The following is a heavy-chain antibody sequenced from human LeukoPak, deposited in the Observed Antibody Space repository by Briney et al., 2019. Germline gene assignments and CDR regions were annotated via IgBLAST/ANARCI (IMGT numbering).Heavy chain of an antibody. D-gene: IGHD3-3*01. CDR1: GGSISSSSYY. J-gene: IGHJ4*02. CDR2: IYYSGST. CDR3: ARQGWDYDFWSGYEVY. V-gene: IGHV4-39*01. Sequence: PSETLSLTCTVSGGSISSSSYYWGWIRQPPGKGLEWIGSIYYSGSTYYNPSLKSRVTISVDTSKNQFSLKLSSVTAADTAVYYCARQGWDYDFWSGYEVYWGQGTLVTVSS.